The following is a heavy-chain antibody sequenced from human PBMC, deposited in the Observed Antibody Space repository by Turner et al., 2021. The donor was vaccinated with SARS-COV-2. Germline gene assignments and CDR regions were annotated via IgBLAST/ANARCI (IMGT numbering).Heavy chain of an antibody. J-gene: IGHJ6*02. V-gene: IGHV4-39*01. Sequence: QLQLQESGPGLVKPSETLSLTCTVSGGSISSSSYYWGWIRQPPGKGLEWIGSIYYSGSTYNNPSLKRRVTISVDTSKSQFSLKLRSVTAADTAVYYCAGERIQLRSAGYGMDVWGQGTTVTVSS. CDR1: GGSISSSSYY. CDR2: IYYSGST. CDR3: AGERIQLRSAGYGMDV. D-gene: IGHD5-18*01.